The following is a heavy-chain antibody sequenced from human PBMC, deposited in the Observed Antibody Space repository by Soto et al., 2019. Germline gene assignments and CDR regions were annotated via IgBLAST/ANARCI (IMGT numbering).Heavy chain of an antibody. D-gene: IGHD3-9*01. CDR1: GGTFSSYA. V-gene: IGHV1-69*12. Sequence: QVQLVQSGAEVKKPGSSVKVSCKASGGTFSSYAISWVRQATGQGRAWMGGVIPIFGTANYAQKFQGRVKIRADESTSTAYMELSSLRAEDTAVYYCARGPPDIFAGYSDYWGQGPLVTVSS. CDR2: VIPIFGTA. CDR3: ARGPPDIFAGYSDY. J-gene: IGHJ4*02.